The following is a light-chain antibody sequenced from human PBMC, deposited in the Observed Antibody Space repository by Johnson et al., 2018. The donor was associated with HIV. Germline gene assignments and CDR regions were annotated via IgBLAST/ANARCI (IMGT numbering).Light chain of an antibody. CDR2: ENN. CDR1: SSNIGNNY. J-gene: IGLJ1*01. CDR3: GTWDSSLSAEV. Sequence: QPVLTQPPSVSAAPGQKVTISCSGSSSNIGNNYVSWYQQLPGTAPKLLIYENNKRPSGIPDRFSGSKSVTSATLGITGIQTGDEADYYCGTWDSSLSAEVFGTGTKVTVL. V-gene: IGLV1-51*02.